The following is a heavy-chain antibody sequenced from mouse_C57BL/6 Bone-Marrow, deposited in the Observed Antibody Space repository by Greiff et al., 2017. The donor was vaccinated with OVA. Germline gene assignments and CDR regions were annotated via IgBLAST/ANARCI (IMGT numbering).Heavy chain of an antibody. J-gene: IGHJ3*01. D-gene: IGHD4-1*01. CDR3: AREGTGTGAWFAY. V-gene: IGHV1-54*01. Sequence: QVQLKQSGAELVRPGTSVKVSCKASGYAFTNYLIEWVKQRPGQGLEWIGVINPGSGGTNYNEKFKGKATLTADKSSSTAYMQLSSLTSEDSAVYFCAREGTGTGAWFAYWGQGTLVTVSA. CDR1: GYAFTNYL. CDR2: INPGSGGT.